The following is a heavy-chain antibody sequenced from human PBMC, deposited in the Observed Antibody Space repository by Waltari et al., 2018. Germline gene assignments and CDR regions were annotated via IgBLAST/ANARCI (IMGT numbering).Heavy chain of an antibody. V-gene: IGHV5-51*01. J-gene: IGHJ4*02. CDR2: IDPGDSDT. D-gene: IGHD2-15*01. CDR1: GYSFTTYW. CDR3: ARRGMGGYCSGGNCYSDY. Sequence: EVQLVQSGAEVKKPGESLKISCKASGYSFTTYWIGWVRQMPGKGLEWMGFIDPGDSDTRYSPSFQGHVTISADKSISTAYLQWSSLKASDTAMYYCARRGMGGYCSGGNCYSDYWGQGTLVTVSS.